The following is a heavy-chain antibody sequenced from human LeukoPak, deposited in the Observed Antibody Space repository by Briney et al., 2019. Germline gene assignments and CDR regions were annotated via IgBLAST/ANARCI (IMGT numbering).Heavy chain of an antibody. Sequence: SETLSLTCAVYGGSFSGYYWSWIRQPPGKGLEWIGEINHSGSTNYNPSLKSRVTTSVDTSKNQFSLKLSSVTAADTAVHYCARRAVFYYYYYYGMDVWGQGTTVTVSS. CDR1: GGSFSGYY. V-gene: IGHV4-34*01. D-gene: IGHD6-19*01. CDR3: ARRAVFYYYYYYGMDV. J-gene: IGHJ6*02. CDR2: INHSGST.